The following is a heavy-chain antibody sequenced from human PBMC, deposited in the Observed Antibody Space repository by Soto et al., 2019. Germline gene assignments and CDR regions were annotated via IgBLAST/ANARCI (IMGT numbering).Heavy chain of an antibody. CDR2: ITYGGSI. D-gene: IGHD5-18*01. V-gene: IGHV4-31*03. Sequence: SSETLSLTCTVSGASITNDAFFWTWVRQHPEKGLEWLAYITYGGSIYYDPSLRSRLTVSIDKSKSQFSLNVRSVTAADTAVYYCAKMERTQLWLLVQNWGQGLPVTVSS. J-gene: IGHJ4*02. CDR1: GASITNDAFF. CDR3: AKMERTQLWLLVQN.